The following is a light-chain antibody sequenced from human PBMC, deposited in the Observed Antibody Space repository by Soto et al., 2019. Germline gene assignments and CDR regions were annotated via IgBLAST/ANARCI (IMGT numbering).Light chain of an antibody. J-gene: IGKJ3*01. V-gene: IGKV3-20*01. CDR3: QHYGDSPIYT. CDR1: QSVIRNY. CDR2: GAS. Sequence: EIVLTQSPGTLSLSPGATATLSCRASQSVIRNYLAWFQQKPGQAPRLLIHGASSRAAGTHDRFSGSGSVTDFPLTISRLEPEDFAVYYCQHYGDSPIYTFGPGTKVDFK.